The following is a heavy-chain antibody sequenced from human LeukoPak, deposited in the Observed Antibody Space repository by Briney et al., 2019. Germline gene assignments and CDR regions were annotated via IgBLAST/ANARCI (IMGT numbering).Heavy chain of an antibody. CDR3: ARDRTRYGDYVYYYYGMDV. Sequence: GGSLRLSCAASGFTFSSYAMHWVRQAPGKGLEWVAVISYDGSNKYYADSVKGRFTISRDNSKNSLYLQMNSLRAEDTAVYYCARDRTRYGDYVYYYYGMDVWGQGTTVTVSS. D-gene: IGHD4-17*01. CDR2: ISYDGSNK. CDR1: GFTFSSYA. J-gene: IGHJ6*02. V-gene: IGHV3-30-3*01.